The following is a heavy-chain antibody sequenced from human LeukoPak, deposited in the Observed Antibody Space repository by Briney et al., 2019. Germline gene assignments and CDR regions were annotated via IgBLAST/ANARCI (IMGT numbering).Heavy chain of an antibody. J-gene: IGHJ4*02. CDR1: GFAFSSSW. CDR3: ARDSGYSAFDY. V-gene: IGHV3-7*05. D-gene: IGHD5-12*01. Sequence: GESLKISCVASGFAFSSSWMAWVRQAPGKGLEWVANMNLDGSTKNYVDSVRGRFTISRDNAKNSLYLQMNSLRVDDTAVYYCARDSGYSAFDYWGQGTPVTVSS. CDR2: MNLDGSTK.